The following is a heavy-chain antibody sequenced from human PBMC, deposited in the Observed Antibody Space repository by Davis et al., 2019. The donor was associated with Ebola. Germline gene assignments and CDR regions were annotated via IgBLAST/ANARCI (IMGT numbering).Heavy chain of an antibody. CDR3: ARGPSGSSSWYPWFDP. D-gene: IGHD6-13*01. Sequence: AASVKVSCKASGYTFSDYGISWVRQAPGQGLEWMGWIRTSNGETKLAQNLQGRVTMTTDRSTSTVYMDLRSLTSDDTAVYYCARGPSGSSSWYPWFDPWGQGTLVTVSS. V-gene: IGHV1-18*01. CDR1: GYTFSDYG. CDR2: IRTSNGET. J-gene: IGHJ5*02.